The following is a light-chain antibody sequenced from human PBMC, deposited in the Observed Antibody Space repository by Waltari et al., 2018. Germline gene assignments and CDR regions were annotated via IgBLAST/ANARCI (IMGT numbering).Light chain of an antibody. CDR3: SSYTSSSTYVV. CDR1: RSDVGGYNH. V-gene: IGLV2-14*01. J-gene: IGLJ2*01. Sequence: QSALTQPASVSGSPGQSITISCPGTRSDVGGYNHVSWYQQHPGKAPKLMIYEVSNRPSGVSNRFSGSKSGNTASLTISGLQAEDEADYYCSSYTSSSTYVVFGGGTKLTVL. CDR2: EVS.